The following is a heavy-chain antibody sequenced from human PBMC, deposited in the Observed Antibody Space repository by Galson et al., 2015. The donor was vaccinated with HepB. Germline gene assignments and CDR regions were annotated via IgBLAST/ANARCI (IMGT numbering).Heavy chain of an antibody. CDR3: ARTDRDGYNKRGFDY. V-gene: IGHV4-59*01. CDR1: GGSISSYY. J-gene: IGHJ4*02. CDR2: IHYSGST. Sequence: ETLSLTCTVSGGSISSYYWGWIRQPPGEGLEWIGYIHYSGSTNYNPSLMSRVTISIDTSKSQFSLKLSSVTAADTAMYYCARTDRDGYNKRGFDYWGQGTLVTVSS. D-gene: IGHD5-24*01.